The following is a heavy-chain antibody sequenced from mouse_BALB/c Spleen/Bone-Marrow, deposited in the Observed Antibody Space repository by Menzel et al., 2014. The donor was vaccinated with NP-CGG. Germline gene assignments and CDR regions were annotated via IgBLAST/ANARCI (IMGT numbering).Heavy chain of an antibody. V-gene: IGHV2-6-5*01. D-gene: IGHD1-1*01. CDR2: IWGGGST. CDR1: GFSLXDYG. CDR3: AKHTGTVVGGIMDY. Sequence: VMLVESGPGLVAPSQSLSITCTVSGFSLXDYGVSWIRQPPGKGLEWLGVIWGGGSTYYNSALKSRLSISKDNSKSQVFLKMNSQQTDDTAMYYCAKHTGTVVGGIMDYWGQGTSVTVSS. J-gene: IGHJ4*01.